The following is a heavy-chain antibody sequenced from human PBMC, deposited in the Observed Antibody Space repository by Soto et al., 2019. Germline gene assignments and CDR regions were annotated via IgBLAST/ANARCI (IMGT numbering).Heavy chain of an antibody. CDR1: GFSFSNAW. Sequence: EVQLVESGGGLVKPGGSLRLSCAASGFSFSNAWMNWVRQAPGKGLEWVGRIKRKIDGEATDYAGPVKGRFTVFRDDSKSALYLQMNSLKGDDTAVYYCTTVSVEGVWGQGTKVTVS. D-gene: IGHD2-15*01. CDR3: TTVSVEGV. V-gene: IGHV3-15*07. CDR2: IKRKIDGEAT. J-gene: IGHJ6*02.